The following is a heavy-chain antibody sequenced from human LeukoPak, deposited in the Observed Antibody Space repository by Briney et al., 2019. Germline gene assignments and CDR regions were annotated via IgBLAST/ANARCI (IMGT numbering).Heavy chain of an antibody. J-gene: IGHJ4*02. V-gene: IGHV3-23*01. CDR1: GFTFSSYD. Sequence: GGSLRVSCAASGFTFSSYDMSWVRQAPGKGLEWVSAITGSGGSTYYADSVKGRFTISRDNSKNTLYLQMNSLRAEDTAIYYCARDERLLSFLKWGQGTLVTVSS. CDR2: ITGSGGST. D-gene: IGHD3-3*01. CDR3: ARDERLLSFLK.